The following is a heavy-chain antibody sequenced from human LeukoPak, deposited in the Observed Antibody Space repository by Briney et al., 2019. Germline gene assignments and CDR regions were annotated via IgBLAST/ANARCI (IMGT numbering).Heavy chain of an antibody. CDR2: ISWDGGST. CDR3: AKEEVVVVPAAILPQYYYYYYMDV. V-gene: IGHV3-43*01. D-gene: IGHD2-2*02. J-gene: IGHJ6*03. Sequence: PGGSLRLSCAASGFTFDDYTTHWVRQAPGKGLEWVSLISWDGGSTYYADSVKGRFTISRDNSKNSLYLQMNSLRTEDTALYYCAKEEVVVVPAAILPQYYYYYYMDVWGKGTTVTVSS. CDR1: GFTFDDYT.